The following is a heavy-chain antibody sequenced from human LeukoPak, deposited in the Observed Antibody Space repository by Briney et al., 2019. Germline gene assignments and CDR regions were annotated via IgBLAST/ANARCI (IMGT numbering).Heavy chain of an antibody. D-gene: IGHD1-26*01. CDR2: INAGNGNI. CDR1: GYTFTNYA. J-gene: IGHJ4*02. V-gene: IGHV1-3*01. CDR3: AGGERGSTGPFDY. Sequence: VASVEVSCKTSGYTFTNYAIHWVRQAPGQRPEWMGWINAGNGNIKYSQMFRDRVTITRDTSASTVYLDLSSLTSEDTAVYYCAGGERGSTGPFDYWGQGTLVTVSS.